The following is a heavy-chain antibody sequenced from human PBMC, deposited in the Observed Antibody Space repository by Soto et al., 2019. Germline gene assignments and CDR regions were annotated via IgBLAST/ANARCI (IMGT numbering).Heavy chain of an antibody. CDR2: ISSDGSTT. J-gene: IGHJ4*02. V-gene: IGHV3-74*01. D-gene: IGHD6-19*01. CDR3: ASLYSSAWARDY. CDR1: GFTFSSCW. Sequence: EVHLVESGGGLVQPGGSLRLSCAASGFTFSSCWMHWVRQAPGKGLVWVSRISSDGSTTNYADSVKGRFTISRDNAKNTLYLQMNNLRAEDTAVYYCASLYSSAWARDYWGQGTLVTVSS.